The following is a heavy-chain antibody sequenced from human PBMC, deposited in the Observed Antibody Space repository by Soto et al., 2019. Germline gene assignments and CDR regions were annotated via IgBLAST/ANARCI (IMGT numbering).Heavy chain of an antibody. CDR2: IIPIFGTA. Sequence: SVKVSCKASGYTFTNYAISWVRQAPGQGLEWMGGIIPIFGTANYAQKFQGRVTITADESTSTAYMELSSLRSEDTAVYYCARDYYDSSGYYYVFDYWGQGTLVTVSS. D-gene: IGHD3-22*01. J-gene: IGHJ4*02. V-gene: IGHV1-69*13. CDR1: GYTFTNYA. CDR3: ARDYYDSSGYYYVFDY.